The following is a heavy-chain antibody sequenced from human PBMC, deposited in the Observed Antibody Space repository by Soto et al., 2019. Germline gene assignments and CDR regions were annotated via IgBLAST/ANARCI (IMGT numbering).Heavy chain of an antibody. D-gene: IGHD2-21*01. J-gene: IGHJ4*02. CDR3: ASETYRLRVGRDY. CDR1: GGTFRDSP. V-gene: IGHV1-69*12. CDR2: IISFVGTA. Sequence: QVQLVQSGAEVKKPGSSVKVSCKASGGTFRDSPISWVRQAPGAGLEWMGGIISFVGTANYAQKFQDRVTISADDSSNTGYLEVDRLGSEDTAVYFCASETYRLRVGRDYGGQGTLVIVSS.